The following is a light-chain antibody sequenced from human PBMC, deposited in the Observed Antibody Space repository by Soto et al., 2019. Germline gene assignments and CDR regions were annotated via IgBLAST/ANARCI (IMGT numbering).Light chain of an antibody. Sequence: EIVLTQSPATLSMSPGERATLSCRASQSVSNYLAWYQQKPGQAPRLLIYDASNRATGIPARFSGSGSGTDFTLTISSLGPEDFAVYYCQQRSNWPPLTFGQGTRLDNK. CDR1: QSVSNY. CDR3: QQRSNWPPLT. V-gene: IGKV3-11*01. J-gene: IGKJ5*01. CDR2: DAS.